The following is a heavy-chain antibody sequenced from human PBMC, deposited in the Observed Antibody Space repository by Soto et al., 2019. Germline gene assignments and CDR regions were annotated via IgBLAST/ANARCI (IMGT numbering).Heavy chain of an antibody. D-gene: IGHD1-1*01. V-gene: IGHV3-48*01. CDR1: GFTFSSYT. CDR3: ARGTQLYLDY. J-gene: IGHJ4*02. CDR2: ISSSSSTI. Sequence: EVQLLESGGALVQPGGSLRLSCAASGFTFSSYTMNWVRQAPGKGLEWVSYISSSSSTIYYADSVKGRFTISRDNDKNSLYLKMNILRAEDTAVYYCARGTQLYLDYWGQGNLVTVSS.